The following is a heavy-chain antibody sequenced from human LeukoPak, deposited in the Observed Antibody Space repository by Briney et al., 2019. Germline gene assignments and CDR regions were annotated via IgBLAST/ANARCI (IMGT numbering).Heavy chain of an antibody. Sequence: SETLSLICTVSGGSISSYYWSWIRQPPGKGLEWIGYIYYSGSTNYNPSLKSRVTISVDTSKNQFSLKLSSVTAADTAVYYCARVDGYYYMDVWGKGTTVTVSS. CDR2: IYYSGST. D-gene: IGHD3/OR15-3a*01. J-gene: IGHJ6*03. CDR1: GGSISSYY. CDR3: ARVDGYYYMDV. V-gene: IGHV4-59*01.